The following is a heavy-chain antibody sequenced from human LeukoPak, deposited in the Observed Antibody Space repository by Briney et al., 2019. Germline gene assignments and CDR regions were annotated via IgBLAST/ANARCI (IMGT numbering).Heavy chain of an antibody. J-gene: IGHJ5*02. CDR2: IYYGGST. D-gene: IGHD6-13*01. V-gene: IGHV4-39*01. Sequence: SETLSLTCTVSGGSISSSSSYWDWIRQLPGKGLEYIGSIYYGGSTYYNPSLKSRVTISIDTSKNQFSLKLSSVTAADTAVYYCARWGQQLLDPWGQGTLVTVSS. CDR3: ARWGQQLLDP. CDR1: GGSISSSSSY.